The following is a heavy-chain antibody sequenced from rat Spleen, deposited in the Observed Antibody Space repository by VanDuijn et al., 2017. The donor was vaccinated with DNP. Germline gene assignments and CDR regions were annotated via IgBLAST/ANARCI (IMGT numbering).Heavy chain of an antibody. V-gene: IGHV3-1*01. CDR3: ARGNDDYYPNWYFDF. Sequence: EVHLQESGPGLVKPSQSLSLTCSVTGYSITSNYWGWIRKFPGNKMEWVGHISYSGSTSYNPSLKSRISISRDTSKNQFFLQLNSVTTEDTATYYCARGNDDYYPNWYFDFWGPGTMVTVSS. J-gene: IGHJ1*01. CDR1: GYSITSNY. CDR2: ISYSGST. D-gene: IGHD1-12*03.